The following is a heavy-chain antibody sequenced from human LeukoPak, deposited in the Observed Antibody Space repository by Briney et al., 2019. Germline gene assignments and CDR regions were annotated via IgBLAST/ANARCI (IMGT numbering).Heavy chain of an antibody. CDR3: ARVVVVPAAIRPPYYYYYYMGV. CDR1: GFTFSDYY. Sequence: PGGSLRLSCAASGFTFSDYYMSWIRQAPGKGLEWVSYISSSSSTIYYADSVKGRFTISRDNAKNSLYLQMNSLRAEDTAVYYCARVVVVPAAIRPPYYYYYYMGVWGKGTTVTVSS. D-gene: IGHD2-2*02. CDR2: ISSSSSTI. J-gene: IGHJ6*03. V-gene: IGHV3-11*04.